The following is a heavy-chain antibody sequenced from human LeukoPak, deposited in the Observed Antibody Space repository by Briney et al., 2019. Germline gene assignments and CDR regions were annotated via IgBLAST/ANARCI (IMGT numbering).Heavy chain of an antibody. CDR3: ARHSVQLVRIDY. Sequence: SETLSLSCTVSGCSISSSSYYWVWIRQPPGKGLEWIGSIYYSGSTSYNPSLKSRVTISVDTSKNQFSLKLSSVTASDTAVYYCARHSVQLVRIDYWGQGTLVTVSS. CDR2: IYYSGST. J-gene: IGHJ4*02. D-gene: IGHD6-13*01. CDR1: GCSISSSSYY. V-gene: IGHV4-39*01.